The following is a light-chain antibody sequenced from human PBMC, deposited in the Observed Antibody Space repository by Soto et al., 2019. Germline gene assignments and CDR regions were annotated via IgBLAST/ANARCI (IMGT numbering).Light chain of an antibody. CDR3: QQYGDSRWT. J-gene: IGKJ1*01. V-gene: IGKV1-9*01. CDR2: ETS. CDR1: QGIDSY. Sequence: IQLTQSPSSLSASVGDRVTITCRASQGIDSYLAWYQQRPGKVPQLLIYETSILQSGVSSRFSGSGSGTAFTLTISRLEPEDFAVYYCQQYGDSRWTFGQGTKVEIK.